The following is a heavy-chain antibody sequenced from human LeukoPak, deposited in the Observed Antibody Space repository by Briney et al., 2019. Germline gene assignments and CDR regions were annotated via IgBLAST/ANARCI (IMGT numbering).Heavy chain of an antibody. J-gene: IGHJ4*02. CDR1: GFTFSNHA. V-gene: IGHV3-23*01. Sequence: PGGSLRLSCAASGFTFSNHAMTWVRQAPGKGLEWVSSISDSGGSTYYADSVKGRFTISRDNSKNTLYLQMDSLRAEDTAIYYCAKDPPQFTLLFYFDYWGQGTLATVSS. CDR2: ISDSGGST. CDR3: AKDPPQFTLLFYFDY. D-gene: IGHD1-26*01.